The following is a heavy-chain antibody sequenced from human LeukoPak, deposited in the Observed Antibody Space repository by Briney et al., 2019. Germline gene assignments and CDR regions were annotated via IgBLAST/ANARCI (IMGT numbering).Heavy chain of an antibody. D-gene: IGHD3-16*01. CDR3: ARDLVSGAYTFDI. J-gene: IGHJ3*02. CDR1: GSTFSS. CDR2: ISSSGATI. Sequence: GGSLRLSCAASGSTFSSFSTYDFNWVRQAPGKGLEWVSYISSSGATIYYADSVKGRFTVSRDDAKNSLYLQMNSLRAEDTAIYYCARDLVSGAYTFDIWGQGTMVAVSS. V-gene: IGHV3-48*03.